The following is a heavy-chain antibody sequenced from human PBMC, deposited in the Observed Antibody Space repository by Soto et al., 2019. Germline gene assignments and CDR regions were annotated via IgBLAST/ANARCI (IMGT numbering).Heavy chain of an antibody. J-gene: IGHJ6*02. CDR2: ISYDGSNK. CDR3: ARASRLTGYCSSTSCLPYGMDV. V-gene: IGHV3-30-3*01. Sequence: GGSLRLSCAASGFTFSSYAMHWVRQAPGKGLEWVAVISYDGSNKYYADSVKGRFTISRDNSKNTLYLQMNSLRAEDTAVYYCARASRLTGYCSSTSCLPYGMDVWGQGTTVTAP. D-gene: IGHD2-2*01. CDR1: GFTFSSYA.